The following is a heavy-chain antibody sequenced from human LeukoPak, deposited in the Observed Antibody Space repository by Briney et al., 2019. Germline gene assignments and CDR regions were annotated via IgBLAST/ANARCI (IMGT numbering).Heavy chain of an antibody. V-gene: IGHV3-11*06. J-gene: IGHJ4*02. D-gene: IGHD2-15*01. CDR1: GFTFSNYY. CDR2: ISSSSTYT. CDR3: ARDLSPGSGGRWVRDY. Sequence: PGGSLRLSCAASGFTFSNYYMSWIRQAPGKGLEWVSYISSSSTYTKYADSVKGRFTISRDNAKNSLYLQMNSLRVEDTAVYYCARDLSPGSGGRWVRDYWGQGTLVTVSS.